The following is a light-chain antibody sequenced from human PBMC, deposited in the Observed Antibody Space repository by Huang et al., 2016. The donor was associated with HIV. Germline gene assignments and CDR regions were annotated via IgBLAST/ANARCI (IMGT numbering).Light chain of an antibody. CDR2: EVS. CDR1: QSLLHSDGKTY. CDR3: MQGKHFPRT. Sequence: DIVMIQTPLSLSVTPGHPASISCKSSQSLLHSDGKTYLYWYLQKPGQSPQLLIYEVSSRCSGVPDRFSGSGSGTDFTMKISRVEAGDVGVYYCMQGKHFPRTFGQGTKVEIK. J-gene: IGKJ1*01. V-gene: IGKV2-29*02.